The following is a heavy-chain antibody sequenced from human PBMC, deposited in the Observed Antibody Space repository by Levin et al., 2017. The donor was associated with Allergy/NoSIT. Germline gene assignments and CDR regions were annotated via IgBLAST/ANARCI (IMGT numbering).Heavy chain of an antibody. J-gene: IGHJ6*02. Sequence: GESLKISCAASGFTFSSYAMSWVRQAPGKGLEWVSSVSGSGGTTFHADSVKGRFTISRDNSKNTLSVQMNTLRAEDTATYYCAKAASRYQLLAAMDVWGQGTTVTVSS. CDR3: AKAASRYQLLAAMDV. CDR2: VSGSGGTT. V-gene: IGHV3-23*01. D-gene: IGHD2-2*01. CDR1: GFTFSSYA.